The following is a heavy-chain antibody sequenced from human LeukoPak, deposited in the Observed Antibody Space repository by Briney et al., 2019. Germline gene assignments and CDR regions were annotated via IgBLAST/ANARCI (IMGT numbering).Heavy chain of an antibody. CDR3: ARVDCSGGSCYLGHYYYYGMDV. D-gene: IGHD2-15*01. V-gene: IGHV1-69*13. Sequence: SVKVSFTASGGTFSSYAISWVRQAPGQGLEWMGGIIPIFGTANYAQKFQGRVTITADESTSTAYMELSSLRSEDTAVYYCARVDCSGGSCYLGHYYYYGMDVWGQGTTVTVSS. CDR1: GGTFSSYA. J-gene: IGHJ6*02. CDR2: IIPIFGTA.